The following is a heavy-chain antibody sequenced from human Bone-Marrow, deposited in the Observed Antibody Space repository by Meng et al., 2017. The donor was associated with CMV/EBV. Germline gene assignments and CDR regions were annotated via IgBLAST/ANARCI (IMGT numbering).Heavy chain of an antibody. CDR3: ARTYSSGYYLKGAFAI. V-gene: IGHV1-8*01. Sequence: ASVKVSCKASGNTFTSYDINWVRQATGQGLEWMGRMNPKSGNTGHAQKFQGRVTMTRNTSISIVYMELSSLRSEDTAMYYCARTYSSGYYLKGAFAIWGQGTVVPVSS. CDR2: MNPKSGNT. J-gene: IGHJ3*02. D-gene: IGHD3-22*01. CDR1: GNTFTSYD.